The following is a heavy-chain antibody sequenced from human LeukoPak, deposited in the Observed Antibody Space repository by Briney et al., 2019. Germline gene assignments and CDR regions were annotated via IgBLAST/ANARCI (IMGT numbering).Heavy chain of an antibody. J-gene: IGHJ4*02. D-gene: IGHD7-27*01. Sequence: GGSLRLSCAASGFTFSDHHVDWVRQAPGEGLEWVARIRNKANRYTTEYAASVKGRFTISRDDSENSLYLQMDSLKTEDTAVYYCARSPLGIAPFDYWGQGTLVTVSS. CDR1: GFTFSDHH. CDR2: IRNKANRYTT. V-gene: IGHV3-72*01. CDR3: ARSPLGIAPFDY.